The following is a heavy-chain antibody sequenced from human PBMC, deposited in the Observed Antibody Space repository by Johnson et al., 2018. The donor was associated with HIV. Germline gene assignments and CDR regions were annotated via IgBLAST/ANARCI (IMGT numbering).Heavy chain of an antibody. V-gene: IGHV3-33*08. Sequence: QVQLVESGGGVVQPGTSLRLSCAASGFTFKIYAMHWVSQAPGKGLEWVAVMWYDGSNRYYADSVKGHFTLSRDNSKNTLYLQMNSLRAEDTAVYYCARELEFGDLRKNDAFDIWGQGTMVTVSS. D-gene: IGHD4-17*01. CDR3: ARELEFGDLRKNDAFDI. CDR1: GFTFKIYA. CDR2: MWYDGSNR. J-gene: IGHJ3*02.